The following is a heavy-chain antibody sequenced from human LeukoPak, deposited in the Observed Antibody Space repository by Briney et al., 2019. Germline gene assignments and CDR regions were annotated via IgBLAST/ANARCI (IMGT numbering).Heavy chain of an antibody. V-gene: IGHV3-23*01. CDR3: ARERGYSYGYDQIYYFDY. Sequence: GGSLRLSCAAYGFTFSSYAMSWVRQAPGQGLEWVSAISGSGGSTYYADSVKGRFTISRDNSKNTLYLQMNSLRAEDTAVYYCARERGYSYGYDQIYYFDYWGQGTLVTVSS. J-gene: IGHJ4*02. CDR1: GFTFSSYA. CDR2: ISGSGGST. D-gene: IGHD5-18*01.